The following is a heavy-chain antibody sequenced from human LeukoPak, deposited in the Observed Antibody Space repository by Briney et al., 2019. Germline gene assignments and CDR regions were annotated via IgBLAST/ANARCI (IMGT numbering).Heavy chain of an antibody. CDR1: GGTFSSDA. Sequence: SVKVSCKASGGTFSSDAISWVRQAPGQGLEWMGGIIPIFGTANYAQKLQGRVTITADKSTSTAYMELSSLRSEDTAVYYCARGGFGEFKIWGPVDYWGQGTLVTVSS. J-gene: IGHJ4*02. D-gene: IGHD3-10*01. V-gene: IGHV1-69*06. CDR2: IIPIFGTA. CDR3: ARGGFGEFKIWGPVDY.